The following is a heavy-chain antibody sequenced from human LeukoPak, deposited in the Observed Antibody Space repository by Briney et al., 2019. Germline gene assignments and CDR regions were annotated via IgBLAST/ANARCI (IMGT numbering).Heavy chain of an antibody. CDR2: INPNSGGT. J-gene: IGHJ5*02. V-gene: IGHV1-2*02. CDR1: GYTFTGYY. D-gene: IGHD6-19*01. Sequence: ASVKVSCKASGYTFTGYYMHWVRQAPGQGLEWMGWINPNSGGTNYAQKFQGRVTMTRDTSISTAYMELSSLRSEDTAVYYCARGREVKGYSSGWRHYNWFDPWGQGTLVTVSS. CDR3: ARGREVKGYSSGWRHYNWFDP.